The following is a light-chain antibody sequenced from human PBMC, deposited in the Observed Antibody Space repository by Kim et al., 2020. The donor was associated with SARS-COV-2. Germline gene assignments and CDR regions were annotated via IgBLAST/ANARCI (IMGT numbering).Light chain of an antibody. CDR2: GDI. CDR3: QSYDSSNPWV. CDR1: SGRIASNY. J-gene: IGLJ3*02. Sequence: KTVTISGTGSSGRIASNYVQWYQQRPGSAPTTVIYGDIQRPSGVPDRFSGSIDSSSNSASLTISGLKTEDEADYYCQSYDSSNPWVFGGGTQLTVL. V-gene: IGLV6-57*02.